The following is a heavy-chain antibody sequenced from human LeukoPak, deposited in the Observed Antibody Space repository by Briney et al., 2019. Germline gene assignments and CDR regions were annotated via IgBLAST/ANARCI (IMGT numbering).Heavy chain of an antibody. Sequence: KPSETLSLTCAVYGGSFSGYYWSWIRQPPGKGLEWIGEINHSGSTNYNPSLKSRVTISVDTSKNQFSLKLSSVTAADTAVYYCARGVRRAAAGPSSITWFDPWGQGTLVTVSS. CDR2: INHSGST. V-gene: IGHV4-34*01. CDR1: GGSFSGYY. CDR3: ARGVRRAAAGPSSITWFDP. J-gene: IGHJ5*02. D-gene: IGHD6-13*01.